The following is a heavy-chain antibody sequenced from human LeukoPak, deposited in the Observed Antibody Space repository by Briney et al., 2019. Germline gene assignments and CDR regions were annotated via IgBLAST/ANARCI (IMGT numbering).Heavy chain of an antibody. CDR2: INHSGST. V-gene: IGHV4-34*01. D-gene: IGHD6-13*01. CDR1: GGSFSGYY. CDR3: ARTAAGERYAFDI. Sequence: KPSETLSLTCAVYGGSFSGYYWSWIRQPPGKGLEWIGEINHSGSTNYNPSLKSRVTISVDTSKNQFSLKLSSVTAADTAVYYCARTAAGERYAFDIWGQGTMVTVSS. J-gene: IGHJ3*02.